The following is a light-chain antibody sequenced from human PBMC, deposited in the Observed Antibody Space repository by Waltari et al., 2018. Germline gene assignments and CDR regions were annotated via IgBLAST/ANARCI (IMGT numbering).Light chain of an antibody. Sequence: LTQSPQLSGTPGQRVTIPCSGDISNNGIIPVNWYQQVTAAAPRVVMTATKQRPSGIPGRFSGSMSGNSASLTISGLRFEDESDFYCGAWDDKVKDWLFGGGTTVTVL. CDR1: ISNNGIIP. CDR2: ATK. V-gene: IGLV1-44*01. CDR3: GAWDDKVKDWL. J-gene: IGLJ2*01.